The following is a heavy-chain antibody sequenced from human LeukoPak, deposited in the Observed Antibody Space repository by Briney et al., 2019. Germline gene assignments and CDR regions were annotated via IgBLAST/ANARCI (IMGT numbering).Heavy chain of an antibody. V-gene: IGHV4-39*01. CDR3: ARHTEWGGYDFAAFDI. J-gene: IGHJ3*02. Sequence: SETLSLTCTVSGGSISSSSHYWGWIRQPPGKGLEWIGSIYYSGSTYYNPSLKSRVTISVDTSKNQFSLKLSSVTAADTAVYYCARHTEWGGYDFAAFDIWGQGTMVTVSS. CDR1: GGSISSSSHY. CDR2: IYYSGST. D-gene: IGHD5-12*01.